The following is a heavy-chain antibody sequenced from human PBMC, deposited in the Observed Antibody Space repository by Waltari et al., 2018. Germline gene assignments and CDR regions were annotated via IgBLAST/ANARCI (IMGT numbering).Heavy chain of an antibody. D-gene: IGHD2-2*01. CDR2: INHSGST. CDR1: GGSFSGYY. V-gene: IGHV4-34*01. J-gene: IGHJ6*03. Sequence: QVQLQQWGAGLLKPSETLSLTCAVYGGSFSGYYWSWIRQPPGKGLEWIGEINHSGSTNYNPSRKTRVTISVDTSNNQFSLKLRSVTAADTAVYYCARGGGIVVVPAATRREYMDVWGKGTTVTISS. CDR3: ARGGGIVVVPAATRREYMDV.